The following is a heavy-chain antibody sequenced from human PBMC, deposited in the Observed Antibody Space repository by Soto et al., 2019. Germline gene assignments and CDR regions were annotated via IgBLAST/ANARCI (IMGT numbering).Heavy chain of an antibody. CDR3: ARDSPIVEMATIQDYYYGMDV. Sequence: ASVKVSCKASGGTFSSYAISWVRQAPGQGLEWMGRIIPIFGTANYAQKFQGRVTITADKSTSTAYMELSSLRSEDTAVYYCARDSPIVEMATIQDYYYGMDVWGQGTTVTV. CDR2: IIPIFGTA. V-gene: IGHV1-69*06. CDR1: GGTFSSYA. J-gene: IGHJ6*02. D-gene: IGHD5-12*01.